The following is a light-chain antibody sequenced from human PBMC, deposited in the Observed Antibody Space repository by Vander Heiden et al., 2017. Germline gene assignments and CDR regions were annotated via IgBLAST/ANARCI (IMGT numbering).Light chain of an antibody. J-gene: IGKJ4*01. CDR3: QQDDTLHP. CDR2: DAS. Sequence: DIQMTQSPSSLSASVGDRVTITCQASQDISNYLNWYQQKPGKAPKLLIYDASKCEKGVPSRFSGSGSGTDFTFTSSSRQPEDLATYYGQQDDTLHPFGGGTKVEIK. V-gene: IGKV1-33*01. CDR1: QDISNY.